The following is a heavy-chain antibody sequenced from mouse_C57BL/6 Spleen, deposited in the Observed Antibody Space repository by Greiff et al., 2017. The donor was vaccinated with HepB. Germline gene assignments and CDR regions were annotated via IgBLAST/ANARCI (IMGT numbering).Heavy chain of an antibody. Sequence: EVKLMESGGGLVQPGGSLSLSCAASGFTFTDYYMSWVRQPPGKALEWLGFIRNKANGYTTEYSASVKGRFTISRDNSQSILYLQMNALRAEDSATYYCARTPDGYTGYSAVWGTGTTVTVSS. CDR3: ARTPDGYTGYSAV. V-gene: IGHV7-3*01. J-gene: IGHJ1*03. D-gene: IGHD2-3*01. CDR1: GFTFTDYY. CDR2: IRNKANGYTT.